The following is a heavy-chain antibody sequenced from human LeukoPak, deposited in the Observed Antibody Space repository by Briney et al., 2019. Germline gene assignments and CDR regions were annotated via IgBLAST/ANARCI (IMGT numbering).Heavy chain of an antibody. CDR1: GGTFSSYA. CDR2: IIPILGIA. D-gene: IGHD3-22*01. V-gene: IGHV1-69*04. CDR3: ARVPYYYDSSGYNLDY. Sequence: SVKVSCKASGGTFSSYAISWVRQAPGQGLEWMGRIIPILGIANYAQKFQGRVTITADKSTSTAYMELSSLRSEDTAVYYCARVPYYYDSSGYNLDYWGQGTLVTVSS. J-gene: IGHJ4*02.